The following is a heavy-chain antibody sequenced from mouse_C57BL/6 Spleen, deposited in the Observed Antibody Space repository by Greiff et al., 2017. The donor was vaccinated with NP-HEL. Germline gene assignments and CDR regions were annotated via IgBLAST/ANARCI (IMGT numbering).Heavy chain of an antibody. CDR1: GYTFTDYY. D-gene: IGHD2-3*01. CDR2: IYPGSGNT. Sequence: VKLMESGAELVRPGASVKLSCKASGYTFTDYYINWVKQRPGQGLEWIARIYPGSGNTYYNEKFKGKATLTAEKSSSTAYMQLSSLTSEDSAVYFCARGLYDGYSYYFDYWGQGTTLTVSS. CDR3: ARGLYDGYSYYFDY. J-gene: IGHJ2*01. V-gene: IGHV1-76*01.